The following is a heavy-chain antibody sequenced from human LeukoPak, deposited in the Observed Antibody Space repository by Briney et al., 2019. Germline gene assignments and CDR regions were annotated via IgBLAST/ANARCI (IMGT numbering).Heavy chain of an antibody. Sequence: GGSLSLSCAAYGFTFSIYAMSWVRQAQGKGLEWVSAISGSGGSTYYADSVKGRFTISRDNSKNTLYLQMNSLRAEDTAVYYCAKAVAAADYFDYWGQGTLVTVSS. CDR1: GFTFSIYA. J-gene: IGHJ4*02. CDR2: ISGSGGST. CDR3: AKAVAAADYFDY. V-gene: IGHV3-23*01. D-gene: IGHD6-13*01.